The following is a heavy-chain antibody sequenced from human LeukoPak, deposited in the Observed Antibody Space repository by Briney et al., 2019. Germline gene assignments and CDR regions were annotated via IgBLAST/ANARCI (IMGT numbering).Heavy chain of an antibody. CDR2: IIPIFGTA. J-gene: IGHJ3*02. Sequence: SVKVSCKASGGTFSSYAISWLRQAPEQGLEWMGGIIPIFGTANYAQKFQGRVTITADESTSTAYMELSSLRSEDTAVYYCARDRLGYCSSTSCPTHRAFDIWGQGTMVTVSS. V-gene: IGHV1-69*13. D-gene: IGHD2-2*01. CDR3: ARDRLGYCSSTSCPTHRAFDI. CDR1: GGTFSSYA.